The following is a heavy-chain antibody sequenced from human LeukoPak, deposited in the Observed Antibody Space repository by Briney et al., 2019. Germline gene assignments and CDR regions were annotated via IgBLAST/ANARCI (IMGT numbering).Heavy chain of an antibody. D-gene: IGHD3-16*01. CDR2: ISNSGNTK. V-gene: IGHV3-48*03. CDR1: GFTFSSYD. J-gene: IGHJ4*02. Sequence: GGSLRLSCAGSGFTFSSYDMNWVRQAPGKGLEWVSYISNSGNTKYYANSVKGRFTISRDNAKNSLYLQMNSLRVEDTAVYYCAEGLDYDDYWGQGTLVTVSS. CDR3: AEGLDYDDY.